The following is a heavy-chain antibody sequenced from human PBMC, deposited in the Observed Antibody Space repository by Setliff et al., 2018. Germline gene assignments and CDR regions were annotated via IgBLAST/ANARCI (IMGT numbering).Heavy chain of an antibody. Sequence: SETLSLPCGVHGGSFSGYQWTWIRQPPGKGLEWIGEINQSGSANYNPSLKSRASLSVDTSEKQLSLTLNSVTVADTAVYYCARAQVVFAISAPAWYFEIWGRGTQVTVSS. J-gene: IGHJ2*01. D-gene: IGHD2-21*01. V-gene: IGHV4-34*01. CDR1: GGSFSGYQ. CDR3: ARAQVVFAISAPAWYFEI. CDR2: INQSGSA.